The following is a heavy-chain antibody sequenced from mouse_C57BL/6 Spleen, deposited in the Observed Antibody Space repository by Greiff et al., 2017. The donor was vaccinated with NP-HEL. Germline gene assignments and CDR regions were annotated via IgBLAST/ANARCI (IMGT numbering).Heavy chain of an antibody. CDR3: ARGGTGTGFAY. CDR2: ISYDGSN. V-gene: IGHV3-6*01. D-gene: IGHD4-1*01. Sequence: DVKLQESGPGLVKPSQSLSLTCSVTGYSITSGYYWNWIRQFPGNKLEWMGYISYDGSNNYNPSLKNRISITRDTSKNQFFLKLNSVTTEDTATYYCARGGTGTGFAYWGQGTLVTVSA. J-gene: IGHJ3*01. CDR1: GYSITSGYY.